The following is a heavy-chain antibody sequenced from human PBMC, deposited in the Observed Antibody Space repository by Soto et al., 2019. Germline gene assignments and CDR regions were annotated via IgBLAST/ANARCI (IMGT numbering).Heavy chain of an antibody. CDR3: ARGTSGYSYGYVSYGAPFDY. D-gene: IGHD5-18*01. CDR1: GGSISSYY. CDR2: SYYSGST. V-gene: IGHV4-59*01. J-gene: IGHJ4*02. Sequence: QVQLQESGPGLVKPSETLSLTCTVSGGSISSYYWSWIRQPPGKGLEWMGDSYYSGSTNYNPSLKIRVTISVDTSKNQFSLKLRSVTAADTAVYYCARGTSGYSYGYVSYGAPFDYWGQGTLVTVSS.